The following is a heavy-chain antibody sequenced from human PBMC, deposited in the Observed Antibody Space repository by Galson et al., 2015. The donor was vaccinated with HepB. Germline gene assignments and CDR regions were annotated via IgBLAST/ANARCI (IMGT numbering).Heavy chain of an antibody. V-gene: IGHV1-18*01. D-gene: IGHD4-11*01. J-gene: IGHJ5*02. Sequence: SVKVSCKASGYTFTNFGISWVRQVSGQGLEWMGWISVHNGNAKFAQKFQGRVTMITDTSTNTAYMELRSLRSDDTAVYYCARSTVTTSSDWFDPWGQGTLVTVSS. CDR2: ISVHNGNA. CDR3: ARSTVTTSSDWFDP. CDR1: GYTFTNFG.